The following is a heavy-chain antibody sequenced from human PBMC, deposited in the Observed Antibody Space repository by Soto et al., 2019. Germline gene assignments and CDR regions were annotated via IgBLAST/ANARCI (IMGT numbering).Heavy chain of an antibody. Sequence: QVQLVQSGAEVKKHGASVKVSCKASGYTFTSYGISWVRQAPGQGPEWMGWISAYNGYTNYAQKLQGRVTMTTDTSTSTAYMELSSLRSDDTAVYYCARDWSSIAAAGTEDDYWGQGTLVAVSS. D-gene: IGHD6-13*01. CDR3: ARDWSSIAAAGTEDDY. CDR1: GYTFTSYG. CDR2: ISAYNGYT. V-gene: IGHV1-18*01. J-gene: IGHJ4*02.